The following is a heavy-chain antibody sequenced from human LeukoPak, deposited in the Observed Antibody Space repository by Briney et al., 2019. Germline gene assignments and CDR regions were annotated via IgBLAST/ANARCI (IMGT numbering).Heavy chain of an antibody. CDR1: GFIFSNFG. CDR3: VGDPTTNRFQFFHY. Sequence: GGSLRLSCTAPGFIFSNFGINWVRQAPGKGLEWVSCMDRHTDIYYADSVKGRFTISRDNAKNSVLLQMNSLTVEDTAVYYCVGDPTTNRFQFFHYWGQGALVTVSS. D-gene: IGHD1-14*01. V-gene: IGHV3-21*01. J-gene: IGHJ4*02. CDR2: MDRHTDI.